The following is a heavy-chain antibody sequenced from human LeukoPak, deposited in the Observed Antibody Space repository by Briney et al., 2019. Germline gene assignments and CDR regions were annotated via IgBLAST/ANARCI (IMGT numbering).Heavy chain of an antibody. CDR3: AKDFGVSRPLDY. D-gene: IGHD2-2*01. V-gene: IGHV3-33*03. Sequence: GGSLRLYCAASGFTFSAYGMYWVRLAPGKGLEWVAVIWYDGSNQYYGDSVKGRFTISRDNSKNTLYLQMNSLRAEDTAVYYCAKDFGVSRPLDYWGQGTLVTVSS. J-gene: IGHJ4*02. CDR1: GFTFSAYG. CDR2: IWYDGSNQ.